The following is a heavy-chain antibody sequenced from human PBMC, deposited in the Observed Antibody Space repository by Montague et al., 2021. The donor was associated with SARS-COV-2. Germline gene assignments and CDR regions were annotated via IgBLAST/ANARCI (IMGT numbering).Heavy chain of an antibody. J-gene: IGHJ6*02. Sequence: SLRLSRAASGFTFSSYAMHWVRQAPGKGLEWVAVISYDGSNKYYADSVKGRFTISRDNSKNTLYLQMNSLRAEDTAVYYCASSRYSYGSAYYYYYGMDVWGQGTTVTVSS. CDR3: ASSRYSYGSAYYYYYGMDV. CDR2: ISYDGSNK. D-gene: IGHD5-18*01. V-gene: IGHV3-30*04. CDR1: GFTFSSYA.